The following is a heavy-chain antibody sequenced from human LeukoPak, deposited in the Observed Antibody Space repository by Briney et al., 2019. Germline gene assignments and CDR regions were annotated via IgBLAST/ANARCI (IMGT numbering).Heavy chain of an antibody. Sequence: ASVKVSCKASGYTFTSYYMHWVRQAPGQGLEWMGIINPSGGSTSYAQKFQGRVTMTRDTSISTAYMELSRLISDDTAVYYCARVAATATLDWFDPWGQGTLVTVSP. D-gene: IGHD2-15*01. CDR2: INPSGGST. J-gene: IGHJ5*02. CDR3: ARVAATATLDWFDP. V-gene: IGHV1-46*01. CDR1: GYTFTSYY.